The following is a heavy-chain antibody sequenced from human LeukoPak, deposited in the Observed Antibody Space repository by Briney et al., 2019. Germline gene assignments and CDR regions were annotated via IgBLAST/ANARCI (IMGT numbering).Heavy chain of an antibody. CDR3: AKQGRSGYDWRGRGRLYYCAS. V-gene: IGHV1-8*01. D-gene: IGHD5-12*01. Sequence: ASVKVSCKAPGYTFTSYDINWVRQATGQGLEWMGWMNPNRGNTGYAQKFQGRVTMTRNTSISTAYMELSSLRSEDPAVNYFAKQGRSGYDWRGRGRLYYCASWAQGTRVTVSS. J-gene: IGHJ4*02. CDR1: GYTFTSYD. CDR2: MNPNRGNT.